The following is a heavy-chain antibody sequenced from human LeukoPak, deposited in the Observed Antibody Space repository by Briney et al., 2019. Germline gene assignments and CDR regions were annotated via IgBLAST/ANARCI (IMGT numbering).Heavy chain of an antibody. Sequence: GESLRLSCVVSGFNIDTAYMTWVRQAPGKGLEWVSLIYSGGTTYYADSVRGRFTISRDLSTNTIYLQIDTLRADDTAVYYCARDAGYDSGWTRFDFWGQGTLVTVSS. V-gene: IGHV3-53*01. D-gene: IGHD5-12*01. J-gene: IGHJ4*02. CDR1: GFNIDTAY. CDR3: ARDAGYDSGWTRFDF. CDR2: IYSGGTT.